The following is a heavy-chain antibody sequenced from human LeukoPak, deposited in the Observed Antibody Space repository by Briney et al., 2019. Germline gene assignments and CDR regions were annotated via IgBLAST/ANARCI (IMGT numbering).Heavy chain of an antibody. CDR2: INASGDDT. CDR1: GFTFSRYA. CDR3: AKLSLYYYGSGSFLYFDY. Sequence: PGGSLRLSCAVSGFTFSRYAMNWVRQAPGKGLEWVSTINASGDDTKNADSVKGRFTISRDNSKNTLYLQMNSLRAEDTAVYYCAKLSLYYYGSGSFLYFDYWGQGTLVTVSS. J-gene: IGHJ4*02. D-gene: IGHD3-10*01. V-gene: IGHV3-23*01.